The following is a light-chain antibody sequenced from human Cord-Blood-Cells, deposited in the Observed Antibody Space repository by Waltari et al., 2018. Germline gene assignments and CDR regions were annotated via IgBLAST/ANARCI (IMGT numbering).Light chain of an antibody. Sequence: DIQMTQSPSSLSVSVGDRVTTTCRASQSISSYLNWYQQKPGKAPKLLIYAASSLQSGVPSRFSGSGSGTDFTLTISSLQPKDFATYYCQQSYSTLLFGQGTKLEIK. CDR1: QSISSY. V-gene: IGKV1-39*01. CDR2: AAS. CDR3: QQSYSTLL. J-gene: IGKJ2*01.